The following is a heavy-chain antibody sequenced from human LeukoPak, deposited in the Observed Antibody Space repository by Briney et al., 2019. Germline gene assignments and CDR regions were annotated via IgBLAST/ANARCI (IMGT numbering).Heavy chain of an antibody. D-gene: IGHD6-13*01. CDR1: GFAFSTYG. J-gene: IGHJ6*03. CDR3: AKGGIAAAGTKYYYMDV. CDR2: IWYDGNNK. Sequence: GRSLRLSCAASGFAFSTYGMHWVRQAPGKGLEWVATIWYDGNNKYYADSVKGRFTISRDNSKNTLYLQINSLRAEDTAVYYCAKGGIAAAGTKYYYMDVWGKGTTVTVSS. V-gene: IGHV3-33*06.